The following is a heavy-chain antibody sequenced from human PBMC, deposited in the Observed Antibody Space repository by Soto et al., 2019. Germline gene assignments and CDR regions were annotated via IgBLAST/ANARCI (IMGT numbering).Heavy chain of an antibody. J-gene: IGHJ6*02. CDR1: GFAFSSYW. V-gene: IGHV3-7*01. D-gene: IGHD5-18*01. CDR2: IKQDGSEK. Sequence: GGSLRLSCGASGFAFSSYWMSWVRQAPGKGLEWVANIKQDGSEKYYVDSVKGRFTISRDNAKNSLYLQMNSLRAEDTAVYYCARDTVTAMFAYYYYGMDVWGQGTTVTVSS. CDR3: ARDTVTAMFAYYYYGMDV.